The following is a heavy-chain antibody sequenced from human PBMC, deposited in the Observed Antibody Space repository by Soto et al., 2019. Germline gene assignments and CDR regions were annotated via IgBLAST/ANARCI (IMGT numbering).Heavy chain of an antibody. D-gene: IGHD6-6*01. CDR3: ARDRLSSTGGYYYYGMDV. CDR2: ISDSSSYI. V-gene: IGHV3-21*01. Sequence: EVQLVESGGGLVKPGGSLRLSCAASGFTFSTHSINWVRQAPGKGLEWVSSISDSSSYIYYADSVKGRFTISRDNAKNSLSLQMNSLRAEDTAVYYCARDRLSSTGGYYYYGMDVWGQGTTVTVSS. CDR1: GFTFSTHS. J-gene: IGHJ6*02.